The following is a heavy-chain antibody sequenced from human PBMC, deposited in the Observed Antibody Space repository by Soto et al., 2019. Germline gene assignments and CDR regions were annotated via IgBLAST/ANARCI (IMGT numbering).Heavy chain of an antibody. CDR2: ISDSGRST. J-gene: IGHJ4*02. Sequence: EVQLVESGGALVQPGGSLRLSCAASGFTFSYYEMNWVRQAPGKGLEWVSYISDSGRSTSYADSVRGRFTISRDNTKNSLFLQMNSLRAEDTAVYYCAKDHSYGYFGYFDYWGQGTLVTVSS. V-gene: IGHV3-48*03. CDR1: GFTFSYYE. D-gene: IGHD5-18*01. CDR3: AKDHSYGYFGYFDY.